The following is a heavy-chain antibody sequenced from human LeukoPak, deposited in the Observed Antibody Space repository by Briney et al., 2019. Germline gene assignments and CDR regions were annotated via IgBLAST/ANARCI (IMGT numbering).Heavy chain of an antibody. Sequence: ASVKVSCKASGYTFTSYYMHWVRQAPGHGLEWMGIINPSGGSTSYAQKFQGRVTMTRDMSTSTVYMELSSLRSEDTAVYYCARDWGYSSSWDQTPIYNAFDIWGQGTMVTVSS. CDR3: ARDWGYSSSWDQTPIYNAFDI. CDR2: INPSGGST. J-gene: IGHJ3*02. V-gene: IGHV1-46*01. CDR1: GYTFTSYY. D-gene: IGHD6-13*01.